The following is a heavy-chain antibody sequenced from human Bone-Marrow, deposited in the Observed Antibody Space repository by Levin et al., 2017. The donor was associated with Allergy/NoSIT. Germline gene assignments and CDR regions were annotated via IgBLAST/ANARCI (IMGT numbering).Heavy chain of an antibody. J-gene: IGHJ6*02. V-gene: IGHV1-69*13. D-gene: IGHD2-8*01. Sequence: ASVKVSCKASGGTFSSYAINWVRQAPGQGLEWMGGIIPIFGTANYAQKFQGRVTITADESTSPAYMELSSLRSEDTAMYYCARLMVYAPSYFYYGMDVWGQGTTVTVSS. CDR1: GGTFSSYA. CDR2: IIPIFGTA. CDR3: ARLMVYAPSYFYYGMDV.